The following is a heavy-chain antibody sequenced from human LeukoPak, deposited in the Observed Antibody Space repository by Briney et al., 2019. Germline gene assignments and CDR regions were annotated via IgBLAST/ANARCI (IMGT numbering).Heavy chain of an antibody. J-gene: IGHJ4*02. Sequence: SETLSLTCTVSSGSISSYYWSWIRQPPGKGLEWIGYIYYSGSTNYNPSLKSRVTISVDTSKNQFSLKLSSVTAADTAVYYCARVTSGSYYFDYWGQGTLVTVSS. V-gene: IGHV4-59*01. D-gene: IGHD1-26*01. CDR2: IYYSGST. CDR3: ARVTSGSYYFDY. CDR1: SGSISSYY.